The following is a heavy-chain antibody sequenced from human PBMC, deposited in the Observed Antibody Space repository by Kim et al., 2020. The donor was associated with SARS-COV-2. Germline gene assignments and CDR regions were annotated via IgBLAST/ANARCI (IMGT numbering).Heavy chain of an antibody. J-gene: IGHJ4*02. Sequence: GGSLRLSCAASGFTFSSYAMSWVRQAPGKGLEWVSAISGSGGSTYYADSVKGRFTISRDNSKNTLYLQMNSLRAEDTAVYYCAKGGVGRHYYDSSGYPPDYWGQGTLVTVSS. CDR3: AKGGVGRHYYDSSGYPPDY. CDR1: GFTFSSYA. D-gene: IGHD3-22*01. V-gene: IGHV3-23*01. CDR2: ISGSGGST.